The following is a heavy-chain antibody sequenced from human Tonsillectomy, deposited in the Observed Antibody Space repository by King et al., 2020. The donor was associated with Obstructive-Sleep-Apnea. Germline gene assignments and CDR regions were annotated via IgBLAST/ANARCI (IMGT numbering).Heavy chain of an antibody. CDR2: IYYSGIT. J-gene: IGHJ4*02. Sequence: LQLQESGPGLVKPSETLSLTCTVSGGSISSYYCSWIRQPPGKGLEWIGYIYYSGITNYNPSLKSRVTISVDTSKRQFSLNLSSVTAADTAVYYCARGDYGDYEDTNFDYWGQGTLVTASS. CDR3: ARGDYGDYEDTNFDY. CDR1: GGSISSYY. D-gene: IGHD4-17*01. V-gene: IGHV4-59*01.